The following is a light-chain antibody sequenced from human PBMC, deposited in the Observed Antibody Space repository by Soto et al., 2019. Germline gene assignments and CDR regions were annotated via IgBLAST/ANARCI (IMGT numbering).Light chain of an antibody. Sequence: EIVLTQSPGTLSLSPGERATLSCRASQSVGSYLAWYQQKPGQAPRLPISDTSSRATGIPDRFSGSGSGTDFTLTISRLEPEDFGVYYCQQYRSSPLTFGGGTKVEIK. J-gene: IGKJ4*01. CDR3: QQYRSSPLT. CDR1: QSVGSY. V-gene: IGKV3-20*01. CDR2: DTS.